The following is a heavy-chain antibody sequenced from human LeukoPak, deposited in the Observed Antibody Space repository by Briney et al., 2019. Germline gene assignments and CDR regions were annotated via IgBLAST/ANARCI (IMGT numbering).Heavy chain of an antibody. CDR3: ARDLWDSSSSVPDDAFDI. CDR1: GGSISSGSYY. CDR2: IYTSGST. J-gene: IGHJ3*02. D-gene: IGHD6-13*01. V-gene: IGHV4-61*02. Sequence: PSETLSLTCTVSGGSISSGSYYWSWIRQPAGKGLEWIGRIYTSGSTNYNPSLKSRVTISVDTSKNQFSLKLSSVTAADTAVYYCARDLWDSSSSVPDDAFDIWGQGTMVTVSS.